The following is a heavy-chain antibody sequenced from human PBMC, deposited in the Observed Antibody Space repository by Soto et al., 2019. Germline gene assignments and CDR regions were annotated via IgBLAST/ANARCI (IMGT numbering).Heavy chain of an antibody. V-gene: IGHV1-2*02. CDR2: INPNSGGT. J-gene: IGHJ6*02. D-gene: IGHD2-15*01. CDR1: GYTFTGYY. CDR3: ARSPAKYCSGGSCYELPLYYYYYGMDV. Sequence: EASVKVSCKASGYTFTGYYMHWVRQAPGQGLEWMGWINPNSGGTNYAQKFQGRVTMTRDTSISTAYMELSRLRSDDTAVYYCARSPAKYCSGGSCYELPLYYYYYGMDVWGQGTTVTVSS.